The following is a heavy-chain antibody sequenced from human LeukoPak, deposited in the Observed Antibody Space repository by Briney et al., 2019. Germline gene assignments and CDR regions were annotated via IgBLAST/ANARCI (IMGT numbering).Heavy chain of an antibody. Sequence: SETLSLTCTVSGGSISSYYWSWIRQPAGKGLEWIGRIYTSGSTNYNPSLKSRVTISVDTSKNQFSLKLSSVTAADTAVYYCARGGDIVVVPAAMKGAFDIWGQGTMVTVSS. CDR2: IYTSGST. CDR3: ARGGDIVVVPAAMKGAFDI. CDR1: GGSISSYY. J-gene: IGHJ3*02. D-gene: IGHD2-2*01. V-gene: IGHV4-4*07.